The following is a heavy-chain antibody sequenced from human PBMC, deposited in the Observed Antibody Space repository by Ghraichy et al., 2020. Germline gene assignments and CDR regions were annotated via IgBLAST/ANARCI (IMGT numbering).Heavy chain of an antibody. D-gene: IGHD2/OR15-2a*01. J-gene: IGHJ4*02. CDR1: GFTFSDYY. CDR2: ISSSSSYT. CDR3: ASLSLGNDY. Sequence: LSLTCAASGFTFSDYYMSWIHQAPGKGLEWVSYISSSSSYTNYADSVKGRFTISRDNAKNSLYLQMNSLRAEDTAVYYCASLSLGNDYWGQGTLVTVSS. V-gene: IGHV3-11*03.